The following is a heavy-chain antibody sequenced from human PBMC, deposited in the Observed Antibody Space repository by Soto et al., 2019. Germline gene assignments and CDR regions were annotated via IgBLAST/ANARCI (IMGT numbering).Heavy chain of an antibody. Sequence: SATLSLTCNVSGGSISSSSYYWGWVRQPPGKGLEWIGSIYSSGRTYYNPSLKSRATISVDTSKNQFSLKVTSVTASDTAVYYCVRPQGSTSTYLWFDPWGQGTLVTVSS. CDR2: IYSSGRT. CDR1: GGSISSSSYY. J-gene: IGHJ5*02. V-gene: IGHV4-39*01. D-gene: IGHD3-10*01. CDR3: VRPQGSTSTYLWFDP.